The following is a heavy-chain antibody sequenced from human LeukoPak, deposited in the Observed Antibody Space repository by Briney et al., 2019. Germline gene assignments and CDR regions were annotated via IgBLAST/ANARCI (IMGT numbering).Heavy chain of an antibody. CDR2: ISGSDSTT. D-gene: IGHD3-10*01. CDR3: AKDRVVRGVMGANDY. CDR1: GFAFSNYA. Sequence: GGSLRLSCAASGFAFSNYAMSWVRQAPGKGLEWVSTISGSDSTTYYADSVKGRFTVSRDNSKNTLYLQMNSLRAEDTAVYFCAKDRVVRGVMGANDYWGQGALVTVSS. V-gene: IGHV3-23*01. J-gene: IGHJ4*02.